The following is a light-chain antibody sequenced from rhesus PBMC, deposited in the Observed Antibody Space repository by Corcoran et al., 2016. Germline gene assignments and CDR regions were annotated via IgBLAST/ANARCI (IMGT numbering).Light chain of an antibody. CDR3: MQYTHIPYI. CDR1: QSLVHSNGNTY. J-gene: IGKJ2*01. Sequence: DVVMTQSPLALPITPGQPASISCRPSQSLVHSNGNTYLSWFQQKSGQPPRLLIYKVSNRYSGVPDSFSGSGAGTDFKQKISRVREEDVAVYYCMQYTHIPYIFGQGTKVKIK. CDR2: KVS. V-gene: IGKV2-65*01.